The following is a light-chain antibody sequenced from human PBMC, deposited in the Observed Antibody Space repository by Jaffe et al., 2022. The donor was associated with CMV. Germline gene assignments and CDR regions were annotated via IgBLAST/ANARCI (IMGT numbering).Light chain of an antibody. CDR2: AAS. Sequence: DIQMTQSPSYLSASVGDRVTITCRASQTINNYLNWYQQKPGQAPKLLIYAASTFQSGVPSRFRGSGSGTDFTLTITSLQPEDFATYYCQQTYSSPPWTFGQGTKVEIK. V-gene: IGKV1-39*01. J-gene: IGKJ1*01. CDR3: QQTYSSPPWT. CDR1: QTINNY.